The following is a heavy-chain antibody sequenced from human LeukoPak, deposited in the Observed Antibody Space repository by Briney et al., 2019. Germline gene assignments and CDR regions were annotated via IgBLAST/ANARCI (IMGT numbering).Heavy chain of an antibody. CDR1: GFNFCSLG. CDR2: ISAYNGNT. D-gene: IGHD1-26*01. J-gene: IGHJ4*02. V-gene: IGHV1-18*01. Sequence: ASVKVSFKATGFNFCSLGITLVGQAPGQGPEWMGWISAYNGNTAYAQKLQGRVTMTTDTSTSTVYLELRSLRSDDTAVYYCARDRWTDYYMPDFDYWGQGTLVIVSS. CDR3: ARDRWTDYYMPDFDY.